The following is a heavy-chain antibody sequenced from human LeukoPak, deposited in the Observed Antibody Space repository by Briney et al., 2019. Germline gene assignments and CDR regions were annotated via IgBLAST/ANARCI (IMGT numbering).Heavy chain of an antibody. J-gene: IGHJ5*02. CDR3: ATMGVVVDATWFDP. V-gene: IGHV5-51*01. CDR1: GYSFSSYW. CDR2: IYPGDSDT. Sequence: GESLKISCKGSGYSFSSYWLGWVRQMPGKGLEWMGIIYPGDSDTRYSPSFQGHVTISVDKSISTAYLQWTSLKASDTAMYYCATMGVVVDATWFDPWGQGTLVTVSS. D-gene: IGHD2-15*01.